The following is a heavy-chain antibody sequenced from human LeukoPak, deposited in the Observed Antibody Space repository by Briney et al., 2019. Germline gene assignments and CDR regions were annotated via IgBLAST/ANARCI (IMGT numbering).Heavy chain of an antibody. CDR1: GFTFSSYG. CDR2: IRYDGSNK. CDR3: AKDLITMFRGVPNY. J-gene: IGHJ4*02. D-gene: IGHD3-10*01. Sequence: GGSLRLSCAASGFTFSSYGMHWVRQAPGKGLEWVAFIRYDGSNKYYADSVKGRFTISRDNSENTLYLQMNSLRAEDTAVYYCAKDLITMFRGVPNYWGQGTLVTISS. V-gene: IGHV3-30*02.